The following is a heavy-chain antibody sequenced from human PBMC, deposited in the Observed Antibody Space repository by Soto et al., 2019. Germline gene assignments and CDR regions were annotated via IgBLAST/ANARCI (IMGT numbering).Heavy chain of an antibody. Sequence: QVQLVESVGGVVQPGDSLKLSCAASGFSFSNYFMHWVRQAPGKGLEWLECIWFDGGSEFHADSLKGRITISRETSSNTLYMEMSSLRTEDTAVYYCAKESDTFDVWGQGTMVTVSS. V-gene: IGHV3-30*02. CDR1: GFSFSNYF. CDR3: AKESDTFDV. J-gene: IGHJ3*01. CDR2: IWFDGGSE.